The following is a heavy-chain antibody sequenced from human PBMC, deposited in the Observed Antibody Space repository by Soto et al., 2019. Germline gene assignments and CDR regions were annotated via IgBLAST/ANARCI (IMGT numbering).Heavy chain of an antibody. V-gene: IGHV3-21*01. CDR1: GFTFSGYW. CDR3: TREITESDY. Sequence: PVGSLRLSCEASGFTFSGYWMSWVRQAPGKGLEWVSSISSSSSHIYYVDSVKGRFTVSRDNAKNSVFLQMNSLRAEDTAVYYCTREITESDYSGDGNLVTVSS. CDR2: ISSSSSHI. J-gene: IGHJ4*01.